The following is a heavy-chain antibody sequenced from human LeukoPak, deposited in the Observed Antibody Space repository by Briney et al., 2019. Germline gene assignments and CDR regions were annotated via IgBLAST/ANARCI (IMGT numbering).Heavy chain of an antibody. CDR3: AGGASEYSSSGDFAC. J-gene: IGHJ4*02. CDR1: GFTFSNTW. CDR2: IKSKTDGGTT. Sequence: GGSLRLSCAASGFTFSNTWMSWVRQAPGKGLEWVGRIKSKTDGGTTDYAAPVKGRFTISRDDSKNTLYLQMNSLSADDTAVYYCAGGASEYSSSGDFACWGQGTLVTVSS. D-gene: IGHD6-6*01. V-gene: IGHV3-15*01.